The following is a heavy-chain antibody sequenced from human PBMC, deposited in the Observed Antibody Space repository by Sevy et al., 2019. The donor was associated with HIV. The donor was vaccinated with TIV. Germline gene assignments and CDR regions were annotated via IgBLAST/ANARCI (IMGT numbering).Heavy chain of an antibody. J-gene: IGHJ4*02. CDR2: ISYDGSNK. V-gene: IGHV3-30-3*01. D-gene: IGHD3-10*01. Sequence: GGSLRLSCSASGFTFSTYAMHWVRQAPGKGLEWVAVISYDGSNKYYTESVKGRFTISRDNSKNTLYLQMNSLRAEDTAIHYRARGGRLLWFGETFDYWGQGTLVTVSS. CDR3: ARGGRLLWFGETFDY. CDR1: GFTFSTYA.